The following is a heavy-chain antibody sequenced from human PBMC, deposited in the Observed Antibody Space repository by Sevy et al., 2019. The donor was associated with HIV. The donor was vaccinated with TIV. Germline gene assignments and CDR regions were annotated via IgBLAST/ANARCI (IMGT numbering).Heavy chain of an antibody. Sequence: GGSLRLSCAASGFPFNDHAMHWVRVVPGKGLEWVSGISWNSRNIGYADSVKGRFTISRYNTRHSVYLEMHSLRPEDTAWYYRAKDINRDCDGINCYSYYYYFYGLDVWGQGTTVIVSS. D-gene: IGHD2-21*02. J-gene: IGHJ6*02. V-gene: IGHV3-9*01. CDR1: GFPFNDHA. CDR3: AKDINRDCDGINCYSYYYYFYGLDV. CDR2: ISWNSRNI.